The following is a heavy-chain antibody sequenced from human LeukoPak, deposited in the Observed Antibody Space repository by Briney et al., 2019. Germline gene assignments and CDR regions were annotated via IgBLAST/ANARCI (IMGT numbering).Heavy chain of an antibody. CDR1: GYTFTGYY. CDR2: INPNSGGT. D-gene: IGHD6-13*01. CDR3: ARPGIVRIAAAGMA. J-gene: IGHJ5*02. V-gene: IGHV1-2*02. Sequence: ASVKVSCKASGYTFTGYYMHWVRQAPGQGLEWMGWINPNSGGTNYAQKFQGRVTMTRDTSISTAYMELSRLRSDGTAVYYCARPGIVRIAAAGMAWGQGTLVTVSS.